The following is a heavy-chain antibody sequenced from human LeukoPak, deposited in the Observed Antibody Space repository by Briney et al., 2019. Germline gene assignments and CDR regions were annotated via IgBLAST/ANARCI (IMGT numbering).Heavy chain of an antibody. Sequence: GGSLRLSCAASGFTFSDYYMSWIRQAPGKGLEWVSGISGSGGSTYYADSVKGRFTISRDNSKNTLYLQMNSLRAEDTAVYYCANAPWFAVTTSWFDYWGQGTLVTVSS. CDR2: ISGSGGST. CDR1: GFTFSDYY. V-gene: IGHV3-23*01. D-gene: IGHD4-17*01. CDR3: ANAPWFAVTTSWFDY. J-gene: IGHJ4*02.